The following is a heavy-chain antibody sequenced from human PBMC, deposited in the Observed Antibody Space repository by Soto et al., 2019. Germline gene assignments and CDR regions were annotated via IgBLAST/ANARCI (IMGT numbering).Heavy chain of an antibody. D-gene: IGHD6-6*01. CDR2: ISYDGSDK. Sequence: GGSLRLSCAASGFTFSSYGMHWVRQAPGKGLEWVAVISYDGSDKYYADSVKGRFTISRDNSKNTLYLQMNSLRAEDTAVYYCAKEGDRYINSSPDYWGQGTLVTVSS. CDR1: GFTFSSYG. J-gene: IGHJ4*02. V-gene: IGHV3-30*18. CDR3: AKEGDRYINSSPDY.